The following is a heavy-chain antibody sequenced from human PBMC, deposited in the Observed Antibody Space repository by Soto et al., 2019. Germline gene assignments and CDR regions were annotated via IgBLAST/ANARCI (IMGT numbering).Heavy chain of an antibody. Sequence: SVMMCVTCSVAGGYIGGVGDYWSWIRQPPGKGLEWIGSIYYSGSTYYNPSLKSRVTISVDTSKNQFSLKLSSVTAADTAVYYCARHNANCISTSCYVRPKNGWFDPWGQGTLVTVSS. CDR3: ARHNANCISTSCYVRPKNGWFDP. V-gene: IGHV4-39*01. CDR1: GGYIGGVGDY. J-gene: IGHJ5*02. D-gene: IGHD2-2*01. CDR2: IYYSGST.